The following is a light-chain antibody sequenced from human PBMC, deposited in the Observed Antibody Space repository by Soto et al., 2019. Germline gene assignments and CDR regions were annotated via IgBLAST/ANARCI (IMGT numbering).Light chain of an antibody. CDR3: QQSYSTPQLT. V-gene: IGKV1-39*01. J-gene: IGKJ4*01. CDR1: QSIGIY. CDR2: AAS. Sequence: DIQMTQSPSSLSASVGDRVTITCRASQSIGIYLHWYQQKPGKAPKLLIYAASNLQSGVPSRFSGSGSGTDFTLTISSLQPEDSATYYCQQSYSTPQLTFGGGTKVEIK.